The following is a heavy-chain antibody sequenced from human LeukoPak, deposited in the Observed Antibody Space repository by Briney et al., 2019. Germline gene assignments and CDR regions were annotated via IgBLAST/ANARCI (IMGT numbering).Heavy chain of an antibody. Sequence: GGSLRLSCAASGFTFSNYAMHWVRQAPGKGLEWVAVISYDGNSKYYADSVKGRFTISRDNSKNTLYLQMNSLRGEDTAVYYCARDHDYGGNPFDYWGQGTLVTVSS. CDR1: GFTFSNYA. J-gene: IGHJ4*02. CDR3: ARDHDYGGNPFDY. D-gene: IGHD4-23*01. CDR2: ISYDGNSK. V-gene: IGHV3-30-3*01.